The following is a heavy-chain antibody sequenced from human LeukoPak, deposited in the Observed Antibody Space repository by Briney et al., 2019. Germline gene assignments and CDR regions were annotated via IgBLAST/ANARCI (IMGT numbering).Heavy chain of an antibody. D-gene: IGHD3-22*01. J-gene: IGHJ4*02. CDR3: ARRAGDYSHPYDY. CDR2: IKQDGTEK. CDR1: GFTFTTYW. Sequence: PGGSLRLSCTASGFTFTTYWMSWVRHPPGRGLEWVADIKQDGTEKYYVDSVKGRFTISRDNSKNTLYLQMNSLRAEDTAMYYCARRAGDYSHPYDYWGQGTLVTVSS. V-gene: IGHV3-7*03.